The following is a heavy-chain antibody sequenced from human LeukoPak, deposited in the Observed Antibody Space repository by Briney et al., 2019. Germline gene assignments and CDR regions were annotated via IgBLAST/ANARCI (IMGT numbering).Heavy chain of an antibody. V-gene: IGHV4-59*01. Sequence: PSETLSLTCTVSGGSISSYYWSWIRQPPGKGLEWIGYIYYSGSTNYDPSLKSRVTISVDTSKNQFSLKLSSVTAADTAVYYCARNARWLYPRRGFYFDYWGQGTLVTVSS. CDR3: ARNARWLYPRRGFYFDY. J-gene: IGHJ4*02. D-gene: IGHD3-16*02. CDR2: IYYSGST. CDR1: GGSISSYY.